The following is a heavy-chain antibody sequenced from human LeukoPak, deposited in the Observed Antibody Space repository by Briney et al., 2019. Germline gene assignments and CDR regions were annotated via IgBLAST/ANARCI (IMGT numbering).Heavy chain of an antibody. J-gene: IGHJ4*02. V-gene: IGHV3-30*02. D-gene: IGHD2-2*02. CDR2: IRYDGSNK. CDR3: AKIPGHCSSTSCYSPDY. Sequence: GGSLRLSCAASGFTFSSYGMHWVRQAPGKGLEWVAFIRYDGSNKYYADSVKGRFTISRDNSKNTLYLQMNSLRAEDTAVYYCAKIPGHCSSTSCYSPDYWGQGTLVTVSS. CDR1: GFTFSSYG.